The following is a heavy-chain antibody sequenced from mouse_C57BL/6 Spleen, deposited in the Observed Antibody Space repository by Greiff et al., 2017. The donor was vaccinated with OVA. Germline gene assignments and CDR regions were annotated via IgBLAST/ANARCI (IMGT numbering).Heavy chain of an antibody. D-gene: IGHD2-3*01. CDR3: AREGDGYYEYFDV. Sequence: EVKVVESGGGLVKPGGSLKLSCAASGLTFSDYGMHWVRQAPEKGLEWVAYISGGSSTIYYADTVKGRFTISRDNAKNTLFLQMTSLRSEDTAMYYCAREGDGYYEYFDVWGTGTTVTVSS. CDR2: ISGGSSTI. CDR1: GLTFSDYG. V-gene: IGHV5-17*01. J-gene: IGHJ1*03.